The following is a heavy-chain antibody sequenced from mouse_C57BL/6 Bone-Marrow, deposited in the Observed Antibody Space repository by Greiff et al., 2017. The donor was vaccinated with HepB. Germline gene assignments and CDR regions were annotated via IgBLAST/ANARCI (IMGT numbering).Heavy chain of an antibody. V-gene: IGHV5-17*01. J-gene: IGHJ4*01. Sequence: EVQRVESGGGLVKPGGSLKLSCAASGFTFSDYGMHWVRQAPEKGLEWVAYISSGSSTIYYADTVKGRFTISRDNAKNTLFLQMTSLRSEDTAMYYCAVYYDYDYYAMDYWGQGTSVTVSS. CDR1: GFTFSDYG. CDR3: AVYYDYDYYAMDY. D-gene: IGHD2-4*01. CDR2: ISSGSSTI.